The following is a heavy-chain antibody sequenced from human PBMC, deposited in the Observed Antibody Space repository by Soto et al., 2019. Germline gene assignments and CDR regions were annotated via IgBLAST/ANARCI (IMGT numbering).Heavy chain of an antibody. J-gene: IGHJ4*02. D-gene: IGHD3-9*01. Sequence: ASVKVSCKASGYTFTSYAMHWVRQAPGQRLEWMGWMNAGNGNTKYSQKFQGRVTITRDTSASTAFMELSSLRSEDTAVYYCARNRMDYEIWTGHYMAYYFDDWGQGTLVTVTS. V-gene: IGHV1-3*01. CDR1: GYTFTSYA. CDR2: MNAGNGNT. CDR3: ARNRMDYEIWTGHYMAYYFDD.